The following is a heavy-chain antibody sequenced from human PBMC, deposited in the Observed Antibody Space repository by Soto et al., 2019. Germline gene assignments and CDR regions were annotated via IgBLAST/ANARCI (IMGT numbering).Heavy chain of an antibody. CDR3: AREVDGDTHFDY. CDR1: GGSISSYY. Sequence: SETLSLTCTVSGGSISSYYWTWIRQPPGKGLEWIGYIYYTGSTKYNPSLKSRVTISIDTSKNQFSLKLSSVTAADTAVYYCAREVDGDTHFDYWGQGTLVTVSS. D-gene: IGHD4-17*01. J-gene: IGHJ4*02. CDR2: IYYTGST. V-gene: IGHV4-59*01.